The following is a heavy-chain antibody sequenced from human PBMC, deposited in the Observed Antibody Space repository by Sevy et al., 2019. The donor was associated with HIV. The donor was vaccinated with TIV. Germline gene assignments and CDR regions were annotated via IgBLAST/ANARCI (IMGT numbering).Heavy chain of an antibody. CDR1: GFTLSIYS. V-gene: IGHV3-21*01. D-gene: IGHD3-10*01. CDR3: ARDRDGSGSSGGYGMDV. CDR2: ISSSSNFI. J-gene: IGHJ6*02. Sequence: GGSLRLSCVASGFTLSIYSMNWVRQAPGKGLEWVSSISSSSNFIYYADSVKGRFIISRDNAKNLLYLQMSSLRAEDMAVYYCARDRDGSGSSGGYGMDVWGQWATVTVS.